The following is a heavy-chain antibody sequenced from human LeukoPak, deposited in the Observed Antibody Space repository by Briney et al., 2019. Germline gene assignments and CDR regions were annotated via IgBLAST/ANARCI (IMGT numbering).Heavy chain of an antibody. D-gene: IGHD3-9*01. CDR3: ARAHYDILTCYSRTLDY. CDR2: INPNSGGT. J-gene: IGHJ4*02. V-gene: IGHV1-2*02. Sequence: ASVKVSCKASGYTFTGYYMHWVRQAPGQGLEWMGWINPNSGGTNYAQKFQGRVTMTRDTSISTAYMELSRRRADDTAVYYSARAHYDILTCYSRTLDYWGQGTLVTVSS. CDR1: GYTFTGYY.